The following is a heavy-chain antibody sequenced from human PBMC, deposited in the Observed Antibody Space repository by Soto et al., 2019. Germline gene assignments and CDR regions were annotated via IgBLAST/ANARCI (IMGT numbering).Heavy chain of an antibody. V-gene: IGHV4-31*03. CDR3: ARDHCSGGSCYSSNGMDV. Sequence: QVQLQESGPGLVKPSQTLSLTCTVSGGSISSGGYYWSWIRQHPGKGLEWIGYIYYSGSTYYNPSLTSRVTISVDTSKNQFSLKLSSVTAADTAVYYCARDHCSGGSCYSSNGMDVWGQGTTVTVSS. D-gene: IGHD2-15*01. CDR1: GGSISSGGYY. J-gene: IGHJ6*02. CDR2: IYYSGST.